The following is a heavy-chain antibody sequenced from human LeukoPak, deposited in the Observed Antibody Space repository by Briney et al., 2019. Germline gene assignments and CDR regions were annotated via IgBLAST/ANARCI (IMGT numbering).Heavy chain of an antibody. Sequence: GGSLRLSCAASALTFNSCGMHWVRQAPCKGLEWVAFIRNDGSNSYYADSVKGRFTISRDNSKNTLYLQMNSLRPEDTAVYYCAKDRSYYDSGGFRNFDYWGQGTLVTVSS. V-gene: IGHV3-30*02. D-gene: IGHD3-22*01. CDR1: ALTFNSCG. CDR3: AKDRSYYDSGGFRNFDY. J-gene: IGHJ4*02. CDR2: IRNDGSNS.